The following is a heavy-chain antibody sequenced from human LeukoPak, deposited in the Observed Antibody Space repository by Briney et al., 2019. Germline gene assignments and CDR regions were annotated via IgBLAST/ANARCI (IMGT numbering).Heavy chain of an antibody. CDR3: ARGSDSSGYYLTAFDI. CDR1: GFTFGDYA. V-gene: IGHV3-20*04. J-gene: IGHJ3*02. CDR2: INWNGGST. D-gene: IGHD3-22*01. Sequence: GGSLRLSCTASGFTFGDYAMSWFRQAPGKGLEWVSGINWNGGSTGYADSVKGRFTISRDNAKNSLYLQMNSLRAEDTALYYCARGSDSSGYYLTAFDIWGQGTMVTVSS.